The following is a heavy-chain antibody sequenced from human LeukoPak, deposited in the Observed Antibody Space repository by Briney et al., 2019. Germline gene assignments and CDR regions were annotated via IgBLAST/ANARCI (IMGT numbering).Heavy chain of an antibody. CDR2: IYSGGRT. D-gene: IGHD3-10*01. J-gene: IGHJ4*02. CDR1: GFTVSSSY. V-gene: IGHV3-66*01. Sequence: GGSLRLSCAASGFTVSSSYMSWVRQAPGKGLEWVSVIYSGGRTYYADSVKGRFTISRDNSKNTLHLQMNSLRAEDTAVYYCAKSLYGSGSYTVDYWGQGTLVTVSS. CDR3: AKSLYGSGSYTVDY.